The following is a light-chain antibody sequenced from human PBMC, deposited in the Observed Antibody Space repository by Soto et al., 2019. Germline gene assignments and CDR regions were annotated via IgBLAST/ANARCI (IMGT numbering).Light chain of an antibody. J-gene: IGKJ1*01. CDR3: QQTYSTPGT. Sequence: DILLTPYTSPLSASVGDGVTITFRASQGIDSSFAWCQEKPGKAPNLLIYAASNLQGGVPSRFSGSGSGTDFTLTISSLHSEDFATYYCQQTYSTPGTFGQGTKVDI. CDR2: AAS. V-gene: IGKV1-39*01. CDR1: QGIDSS.